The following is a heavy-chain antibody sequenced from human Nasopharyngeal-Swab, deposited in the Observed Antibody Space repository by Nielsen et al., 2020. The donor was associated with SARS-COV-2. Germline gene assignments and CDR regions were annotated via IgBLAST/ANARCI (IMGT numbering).Heavy chain of an antibody. J-gene: IGHJ5*02. D-gene: IGHD2-15*01. Sequence: SLKISFAASGFTFDDYAMHWVRQAPGKGLEWVSGISWNSGSIGYADSVKGRFTISRDNAKNSLYLQMNSLRAEDTALYYCAKGGYCSGGSCFNWFDPWGQGTLVTVSS. CDR1: GFTFDDYA. V-gene: IGHV3-9*01. CDR2: ISWNSGSI. CDR3: AKGGYCSGGSCFNWFDP.